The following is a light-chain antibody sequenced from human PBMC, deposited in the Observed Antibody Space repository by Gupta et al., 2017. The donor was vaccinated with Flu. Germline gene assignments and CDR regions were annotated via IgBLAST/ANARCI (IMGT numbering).Light chain of an antibody. CDR3: GSYASGNTLL. J-gene: IGLJ2*01. CDR1: SSDVGNYNY. CDR2: EVN. Sequence: QSALTQPASVSGSPGQSITISCTGTSSDVGNYNYVSWYQQHPGKPPKLMFYEVNKRPSGVSSRFAGTKSGNTASLTISGHQTEDEADYYCGSYASGNTLLFGGGTRLTVL. V-gene: IGLV2-14*01.